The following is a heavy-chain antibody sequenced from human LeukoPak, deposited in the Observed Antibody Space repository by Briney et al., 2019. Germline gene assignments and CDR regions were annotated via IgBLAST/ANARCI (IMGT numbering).Heavy chain of an antibody. CDR2: ITGSGGST. CDR1: GFTFSSYA. Sequence: GGSLRLSCAASGFTFSSYAMSWVRQAPGKGLEWVSTITGSGGSTYYADSVKGRFTISTDNSKNTLYLQTNSLRAEDTAVYYCAKPPPDSSSWLFDYWGQGTLVTVSS. V-gene: IGHV3-23*01. J-gene: IGHJ4*02. CDR3: AKPPPDSSSWLFDY. D-gene: IGHD6-13*01.